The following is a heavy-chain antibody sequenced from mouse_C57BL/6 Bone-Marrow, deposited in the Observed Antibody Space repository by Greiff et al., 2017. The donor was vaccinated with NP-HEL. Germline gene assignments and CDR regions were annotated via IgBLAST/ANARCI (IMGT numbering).Heavy chain of an antibody. D-gene: IGHD2-4*01. V-gene: IGHV3-6*01. CDR1: GYSITSGYY. Sequence: EVQLQESGPGLVKPSQSLSLTCSVTGYSITSGYYWNWIRQFPGNKLEWMGYISYDGSNNYNPSLKNRISITRDTSKNQFFLKLNSVTTEDTATYYCASYDYDFAYWGQGTLVTVSA. CDR3: ASYDYDFAY. J-gene: IGHJ3*01. CDR2: ISYDGSN.